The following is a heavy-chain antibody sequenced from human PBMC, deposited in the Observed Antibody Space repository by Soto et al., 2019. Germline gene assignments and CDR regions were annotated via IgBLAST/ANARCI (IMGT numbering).Heavy chain of an antibody. J-gene: IGHJ5*02. CDR3: AREAYYFFWSGYYPPQPEDTNWFDP. CDR2: MNPNSGNT. V-gene: IGHV1-8*01. CDR1: GYTFTSYD. Sequence: ASVKVSCKASGYTFTSYDINWVRQATGQGLEWMGWMNPNSGNTGYAQKFQGRVTMTRNTSISTAYMELSSLRSEDTAVYYCAREAYYFFWSGYYPPQPEDTNWFDPWGQGTLVTVS. D-gene: IGHD3-3*01.